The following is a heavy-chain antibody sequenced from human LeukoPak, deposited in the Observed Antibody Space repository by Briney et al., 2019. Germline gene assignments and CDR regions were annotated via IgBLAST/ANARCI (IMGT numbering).Heavy chain of an antibody. D-gene: IGHD2-15*01. CDR1: GYTFTDYY. V-gene: IGHV1-2*02. CDR2: INPTSAGT. CDR3: ASAYCSGGDCYSFDC. Sequence: ASVKVSCKASGYTFTDYYMHWVRQAPGLGLEWMGWINPTSAGTNYAQNFRGRVTMTRDTSMSTAFMELSRLSSDDTAVYYCASAYCSGGDCYSFDCWGQGTLVTVSS. J-gene: IGHJ4*02.